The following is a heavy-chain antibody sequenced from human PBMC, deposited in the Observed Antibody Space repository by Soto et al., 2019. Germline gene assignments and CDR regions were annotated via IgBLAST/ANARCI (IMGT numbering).Heavy chain of an antibody. D-gene: IGHD3-9*01. CDR3: AKDRHPDGIWTFDF. CDR2: INGGGGTT. J-gene: IGHJ4*02. Sequence: GGSLRLSCAASGFSFSGYTMNWVRQAQGKGLEWISGINGGGGTTYYADSVKGRFTISRDDSKNILYLQMNSPRAEDTAIYYCAKDRHPDGIWTFDFWGRGTLVTVSS. CDR1: GFSFSGYT. V-gene: IGHV3-23*01.